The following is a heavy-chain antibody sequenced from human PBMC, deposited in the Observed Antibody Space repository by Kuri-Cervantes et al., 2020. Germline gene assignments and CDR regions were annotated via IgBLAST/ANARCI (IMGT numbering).Heavy chain of an antibody. V-gene: IGHV3-30-3*01. J-gene: IGHJ4*02. CDR1: GFTFSGYA. D-gene: IGHD3-9*01. CDR3: ARGRTWYYDILTGYLFDY. CDR2: ISYDGSNK. Sequence: LSLTCAASGFTFSGYAMHWVRQAPGKGLEWVAVISYDGSNKYCADSVKGRFTISRDNSKNTLYLQMNSLRAEDTAVYYCARGRTWYYDILTGYLFDYWGQGTLVTVSS.